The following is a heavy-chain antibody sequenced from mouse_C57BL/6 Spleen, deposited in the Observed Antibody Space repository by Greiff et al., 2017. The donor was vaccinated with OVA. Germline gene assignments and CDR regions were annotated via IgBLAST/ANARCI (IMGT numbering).Heavy chain of an antibody. CDR2: IYPGDGDT. J-gene: IGHJ1*03. Sequence: VKLQESGPELVKPGASVKISCKASGYAFSSSWMNWVKQRPGKGLEWIGRIYPGDGDTNYNGKFKGKATLTADKSSSTAYMQLSSLTSEDSAVYFGARNNLGYFDVWGTGTTVTVSS. CDR1: GYAFSSSW. V-gene: IGHV1-82*01. CDR3: ARNNLGYFDV.